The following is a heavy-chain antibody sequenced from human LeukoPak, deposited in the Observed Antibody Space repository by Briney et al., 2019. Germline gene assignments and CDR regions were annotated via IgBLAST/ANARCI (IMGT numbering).Heavy chain of an antibody. J-gene: IGHJ3*02. V-gene: IGHV4-39*07. CDR3: ARNNWNNDAFDI. D-gene: IGHD1-1*01. CDR2: IYYSGST. Sequence: PSETLSLTCTVSGGSISSSSYYWGWIRQPPGKGLEWIGSIYYSGSTYYNPSLKSRVTISVDTSKNQFSLKLSSVTAADTAVYYCARNNWNNDAFDIWGQGTMVTVSS. CDR1: GGSISSSSYY.